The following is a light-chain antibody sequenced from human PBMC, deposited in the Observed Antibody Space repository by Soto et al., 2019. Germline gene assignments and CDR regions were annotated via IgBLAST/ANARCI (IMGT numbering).Light chain of an antibody. CDR3: HQYYSTPWT. CDR1: QSVLYRSINY. J-gene: IGKJ1*01. V-gene: IGKV4-1*01. CDR2: YAS. Sequence: DIAMTQSPDSLAVSLGERATMKCKSSQSVLYRSINYLAWYQKKPGQPPKLLIYYASTREYGVPDRFSGSGSGTDFTLTIRSLQAEDVAVYYCHQYYSTPWTFGQGTKVEIK.